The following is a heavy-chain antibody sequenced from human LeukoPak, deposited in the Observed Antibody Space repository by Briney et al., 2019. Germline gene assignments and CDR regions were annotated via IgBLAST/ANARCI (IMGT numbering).Heavy chain of an antibody. J-gene: IGHJ4*02. D-gene: IGHD2-15*01. V-gene: IGHV4-4*07. Sequence: SETLSLACSVSGGSISSYYWSWIRQPAGKGLEWIGRIYPSGSTNYNPSLKSRVTMSVDTSKNQFSLKLSSVTAADTAVYYCARTCPRAATFDSWGQGTLVTVSS. CDR3: ARTCPRAATFDS. CDR1: GGSISSYY. CDR2: IYPSGST.